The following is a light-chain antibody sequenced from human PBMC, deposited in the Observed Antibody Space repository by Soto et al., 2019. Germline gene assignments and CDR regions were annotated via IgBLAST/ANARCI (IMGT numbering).Light chain of an antibody. CDR3: QQTYSTPRT. Sequence: DIQMTQSPSSLSASVGDRVTITCRASQSINIYINWYQQKPGKAPEVLIYAASSLQSGAPSRFSGSGSGTDFTFTISSLQPEDFATYYCQQTYSTPRTFGQGTKVEIK. CDR1: QSINIY. CDR2: AAS. V-gene: IGKV1-39*01. J-gene: IGKJ1*01.